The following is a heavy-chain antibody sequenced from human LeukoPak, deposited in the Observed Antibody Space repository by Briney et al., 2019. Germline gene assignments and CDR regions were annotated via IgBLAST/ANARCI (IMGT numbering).Heavy chain of an antibody. CDR1: GFTFSNYW. CDR3: AKGESSNWYYFDY. V-gene: IGHV3-23*01. D-gene: IGHD6-13*01. CDR2: ISGSGGST. J-gene: IGHJ4*02. Sequence: TGGSLRLSCAASGFTFSNYWMHWVRQAPGKGLEWVSAISGSGGSTYYADSVKGRFTISRDNSKNTLYLQMSSLRAEDTALYYCAKGESSNWYYFDYWGQGTLVTVSS.